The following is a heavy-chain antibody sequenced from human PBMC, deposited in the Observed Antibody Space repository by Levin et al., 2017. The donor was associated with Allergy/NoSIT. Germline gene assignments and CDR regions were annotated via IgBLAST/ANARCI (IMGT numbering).Heavy chain of an antibody. CDR3: ARDGAVSTSYYYYYMDV. J-gene: IGHJ6*03. CDR1: GGSISSYY. D-gene: IGHD6-19*01. CDR2: IYYSGST. Sequence: PSETLSLTCTVSGGSISSYYWSWIRQPPGKGLEWIGYIYYSGSTNYNPSLKSRVTISVDTSKNQFSLKLSSVTAADTAVYYCARDGAVSTSYYYYYMDVWGKGTTVTVSS. V-gene: IGHV4-59*01.